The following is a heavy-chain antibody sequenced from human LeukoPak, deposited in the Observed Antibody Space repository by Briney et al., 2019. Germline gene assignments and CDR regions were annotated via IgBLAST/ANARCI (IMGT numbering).Heavy chain of an antibody. J-gene: IGHJ4*02. V-gene: IGHV3-7*01. Sequence: GGSLRLSCAASGFTFSSYWMSWVRQAPGKGPEWVANIKKDGSGKYYVDSVKGRFTISRDNAKNSLYLQMHSLRAEDTAVYYCARDLYRIVVVPHYFDYWGQGTLVTVSS. CDR2: IKKDGSGK. CDR3: ARDLYRIVVVPHYFDY. D-gene: IGHD3-22*01. CDR1: GFTFSSYW.